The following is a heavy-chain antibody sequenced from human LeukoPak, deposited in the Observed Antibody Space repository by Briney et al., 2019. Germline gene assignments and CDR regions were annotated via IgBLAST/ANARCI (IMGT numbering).Heavy chain of an antibody. CDR1: GGSISSYY. CDR3: ARSSCSICAFGI. CDR2: IYYSGST. D-gene: IGHD2-2*01. Sequence: SETLSLTCTVSGGSISSYYWSWIRQPPGKGLEWIGYIYYSGSTNYNPSLKSRVTISVDTSKNQFSLKLSSVTAADTAVYYCARSSCSICAFGIWGQGTMVTVSS. V-gene: IGHV4-59*01. J-gene: IGHJ3*02.